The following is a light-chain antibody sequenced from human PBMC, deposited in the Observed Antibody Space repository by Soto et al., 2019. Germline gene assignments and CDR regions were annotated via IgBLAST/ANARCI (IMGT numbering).Light chain of an antibody. V-gene: IGLV1-44*01. CDR2: SNN. CDR1: SSNIGTYT. Sequence: QSVLTQPPSASGTPGQRVTISCPGSSSNIGTYTVNWYQQVPGTAPKLLIYSNNQRPSGVPDRFSGSKSGTSASLAISGLQSEDEADYYCAAWDASLNGVIFGGGTKVTVL. J-gene: IGLJ2*01. CDR3: AAWDASLNGVI.